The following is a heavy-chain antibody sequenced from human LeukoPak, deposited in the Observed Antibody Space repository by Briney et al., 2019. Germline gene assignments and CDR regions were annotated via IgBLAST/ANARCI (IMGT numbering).Heavy chain of an antibody. CDR1: GFTFSSYA. Sequence: PGGSLRLSCAASGFTFSSYAMSWFRQAPGKGLEGVSAISSSSGSTYYADSVKGRFTISRDNPKNTLYLQMNSLRAEDTAVYYCAKDLADYGDSMYYFDYWGQGTLVTVSS. CDR3: AKDLADYGDSMYYFDY. V-gene: IGHV3-23*01. J-gene: IGHJ4*02. CDR2: ISSSSGST. D-gene: IGHD4-17*01.